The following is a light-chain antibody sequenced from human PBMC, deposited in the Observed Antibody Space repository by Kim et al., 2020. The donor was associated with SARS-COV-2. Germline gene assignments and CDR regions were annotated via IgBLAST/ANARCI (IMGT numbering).Light chain of an antibody. Sequence: LCPGDRAPLSCRASQSVGIYLAWYQHKPGQAPRLRIYDASNRATGIPARFSGRGSGTDFTLTISSLEPEDIAVYYCQQRSSWPPITFGQGTRLELN. CDR3: QQRSSWPPIT. CDR2: DAS. J-gene: IGKJ5*01. CDR1: QSVGIY. V-gene: IGKV3-11*01.